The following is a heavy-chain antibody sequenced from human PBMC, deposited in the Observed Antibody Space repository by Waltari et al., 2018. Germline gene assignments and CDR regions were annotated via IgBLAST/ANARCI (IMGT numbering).Heavy chain of an antibody. J-gene: IGHJ4*02. V-gene: IGHV3-21*01. D-gene: IGHD4-17*01. Sequence: EVQLVESGGGLVKPGGSLRLSCAASGFTFRSYSRNWVRQAPGKGLEWVSSISSSSSYIYYADSVKGRFTISRDNAKNSLYLQMNSLRAEDTAVYYCARDPVDYGYFDYWGQGTLVTVSS. CDR3: ARDPVDYGYFDY. CDR2: ISSSSSYI. CDR1: GFTFRSYS.